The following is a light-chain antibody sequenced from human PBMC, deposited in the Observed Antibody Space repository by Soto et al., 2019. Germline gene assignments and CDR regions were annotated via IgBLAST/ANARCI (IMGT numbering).Light chain of an antibody. J-gene: IGKJ5*01. CDR3: QQYNSYSLT. Sequence: ASVGDRVTITCRASQSISSWLAWYQQKPGKAPKLLIYDASSLESGVPSRFSGSGSGTEFTLTISSLQPDDFATYYCQQYNSYSLTFGQGTRLEIK. CDR2: DAS. V-gene: IGKV1-5*01. CDR1: QSISSW.